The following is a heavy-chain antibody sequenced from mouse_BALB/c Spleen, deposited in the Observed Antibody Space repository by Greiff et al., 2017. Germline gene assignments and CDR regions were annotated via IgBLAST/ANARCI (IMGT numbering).Heavy chain of an antibody. CDR3: ARRDAHYAMDY. J-gene: IGHJ4*01. CDR1: GYTFTDYA. V-gene: IGHV1S137*01. CDR2: ISTYYGDA. Sequence: VQLQQSGAELVRPGVSVKISCKGSGYTFTDYAMHWVKQSHAKSLEWIGVISTYYGDASYNQKFKGKATMTVDKSSSTAYMELARLTSEDSAIYYCARRDAHYAMDYWGQGTSVTISS.